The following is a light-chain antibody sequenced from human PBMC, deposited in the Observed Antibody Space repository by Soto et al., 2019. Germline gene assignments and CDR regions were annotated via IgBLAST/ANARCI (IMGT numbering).Light chain of an antibody. CDR2: EVT. CDR3: SSYTSTSTLHYV. V-gene: IGLV2-14*01. CDR1: SSDIGDYNY. J-gene: IGLJ1*01. Sequence: QSAVTQPASVSGSPGQSITISCTGTSSDIGDYNYVSWYQQHPGKAPKLMIYEVTNRPSGVSYRFSGSKSGNTASLTISGLQAEDEADYFCSSYTSTSTLHYVFGTGTKVTVL.